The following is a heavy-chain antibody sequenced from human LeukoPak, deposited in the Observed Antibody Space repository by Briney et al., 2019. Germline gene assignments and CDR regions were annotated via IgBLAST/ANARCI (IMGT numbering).Heavy chain of an antibody. CDR2: IYYSGST. CDR1: GGSISSYY. CDR3: ARHDCSSTSCSHFDY. J-gene: IGHJ4*02. Sequence: PSETLSLTCTVSGGSISSYYGSWIRQPPGKGLEWLGYIYYSGSTNYNPSLKSRVTISVDTSKNQFSLKLSSVTAADTAVYYCARHDCSSTSCSHFDYWGQGTLVTVSS. D-gene: IGHD2-2*01. V-gene: IGHV4-59*08.